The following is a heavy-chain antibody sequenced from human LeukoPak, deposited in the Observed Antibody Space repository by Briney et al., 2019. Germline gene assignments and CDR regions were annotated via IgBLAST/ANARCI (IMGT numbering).Heavy chain of an antibody. CDR2: VAHKGPTVYSPTLNR. CDR3: VRQGTNSGYYLLDY. J-gene: IGHJ4*02. V-gene: IGHV4-34*01. Sequence: SETLSLTCAVYGAYLNDYYWSWIRQSPGKGLQWIGEVAHKGPTVYSPTLNRKYNPSLESRVTMSVDPSKNQFSLKLTSVTVADTATYYCVRQGTNSGYYLLDYWGPGHLVTVSS. D-gene: IGHD3-3*01. CDR1: GAYLNDYY.